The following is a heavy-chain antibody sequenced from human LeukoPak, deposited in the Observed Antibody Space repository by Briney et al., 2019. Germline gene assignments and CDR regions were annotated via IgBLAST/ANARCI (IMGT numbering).Heavy chain of an antibody. CDR2: ISSSGSTI. V-gene: IGHV3-11*01. CDR3: ARQGTGTTPDRPFYYYYGMDV. D-gene: IGHD1-1*01. J-gene: IGHJ6*02. CDR1: GFTFSDYY. Sequence: KPGGSLRLSCAASGFTFSDYYMSWIRQAPGKGLERVSYISSSGSTIYYADSVKGRFTISRDNAKNSLYLQMNSLRAEDTAVYYCARQGTGTTPDRPFYYYYGMDVWGQGTTVTVSS.